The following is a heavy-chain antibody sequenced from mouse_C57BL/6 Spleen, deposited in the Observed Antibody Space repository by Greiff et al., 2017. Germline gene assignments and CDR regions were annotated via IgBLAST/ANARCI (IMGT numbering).Heavy chain of an antibody. D-gene: IGHD1-1*01. CDR1: GFSLTGYG. CDR2: IWGGGST. Sequence: QVHVKQSGPGLVAPSQSLSITCTVSGFSLTGYGVDWVRQPPGKGLEWLGVIWGGGSTNYNSALMSRLSISKDNSKSQVFLKMNSLQTDDTAMYYCAKHGDDYYGSYYAMDYWGQGTSVTVSS. CDR3: AKHGDDYYGSYYAMDY. V-gene: IGHV2-9*01. J-gene: IGHJ4*01.